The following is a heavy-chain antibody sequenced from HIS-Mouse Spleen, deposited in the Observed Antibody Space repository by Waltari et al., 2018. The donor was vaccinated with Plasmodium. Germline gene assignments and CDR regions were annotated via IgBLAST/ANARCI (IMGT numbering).Heavy chain of an antibody. CDR2: SSPTNGTP. Sequence: QVQLVQSGAEVKKPGASVKVSCKASGYTFTSYGISWVRQAPGQGLEWVGWSSPTNGTPNFAQKLQGRVTMTTDTSTSTAYMELRSLRSDDTAVYYCARGSAGDAFDIWGQGTMVTVSS. D-gene: IGHD6-19*01. CDR3: ARGSAGDAFDI. CDR1: GYTFTSYG. V-gene: IGHV1-18*01. J-gene: IGHJ3*02.